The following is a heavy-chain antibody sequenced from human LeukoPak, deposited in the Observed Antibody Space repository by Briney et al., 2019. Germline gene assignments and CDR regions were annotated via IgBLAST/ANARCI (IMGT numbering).Heavy chain of an antibody. V-gene: IGHV3-11*06. CDR2: ISGSSSST. CDR1: GFTFSDYY. J-gene: IGHJ4*02. CDR3: ARDQGEIYDSSGYYTY. D-gene: IGHD3-22*01. Sequence: GGSMRLSCAASGFTFSDYYMSWIRQAPGKGLEWVSYISGSSSSTNYADSVKGRFTISRDNAKNSLYLQMNSLRAEDTAVYYCARDQGEIYDSSGYYTYWGQGTLVTVSS.